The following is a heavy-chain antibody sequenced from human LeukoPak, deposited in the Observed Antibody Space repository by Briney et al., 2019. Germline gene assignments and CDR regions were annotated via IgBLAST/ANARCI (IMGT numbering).Heavy chain of an antibody. J-gene: IGHJ3*02. V-gene: IGHV4-59*01. Sequence: PSETLSLTCTVSGGSISNYYWNWIRQPPGKGLEWIGYIYYSGSTDYSPSLKSRVTMSVDTSKSQFSLKLTSVTAADTAVYYCARDSYSTIWYGAFDIWGQGTTVTVSS. D-gene: IGHD6-13*01. CDR2: IYYSGST. CDR3: ARDSYSTIWYGAFDI. CDR1: GGSISNYY.